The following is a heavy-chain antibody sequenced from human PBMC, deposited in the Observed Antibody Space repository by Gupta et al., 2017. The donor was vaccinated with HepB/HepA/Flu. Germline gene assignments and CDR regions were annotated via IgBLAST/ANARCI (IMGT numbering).Heavy chain of an antibody. CDR2: ISAYNGNT. D-gene: IGHD6-13*01. Sequence: QVQLVQSGAEVTKPGASVKVSCKASGYTFTSCGIRWVRQAPGQGLEWMGWISAYNGNTKYAQKVQGRVTMTTDTSTSTAYMELRSLRSDDTAVYYCARDRGAAAGTIWFDPWGQGTLVTVSS. CDR3: ARDRGAAAGTIWFDP. V-gene: IGHV1-18*01. CDR1: GYTFTSCG. J-gene: IGHJ5*02.